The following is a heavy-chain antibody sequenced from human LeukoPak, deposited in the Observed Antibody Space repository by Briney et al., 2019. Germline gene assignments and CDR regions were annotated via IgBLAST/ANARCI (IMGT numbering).Heavy chain of an antibody. CDR1: GYTFTSYA. CDR2: INAGNGNT. Sequence: ASVKVSCKASGYTFTSYAIRWVRQAPGQRLKWMGWINAGNGNTKYSQKFQGRVTITRDTSASTAYMELSSLRSEDTAVYYCARSFSGRYFYYYYGMDVWGQGTTVTVSS. D-gene: IGHD1-26*01. CDR3: ARSFSGRYFYYYYGMDV. V-gene: IGHV1-3*01. J-gene: IGHJ6*02.